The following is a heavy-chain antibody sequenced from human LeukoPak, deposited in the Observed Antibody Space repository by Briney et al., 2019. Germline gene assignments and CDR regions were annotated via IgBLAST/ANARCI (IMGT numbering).Heavy chain of an antibody. J-gene: IGHJ4*02. D-gene: IGHD6-13*01. CDR1: GFTFANAW. CDR3: SSSGSRWDYFDY. V-gene: IGHV3-15*01. Sequence: PGGSLRLSCAVSGFTFANAWMTWVRQAPGKGLEWVGRIKRKNDGGATDYATPAKGRFTISRDDSINTLYLQMNSLKTEDTAVYYCSSSGSRWDYFDYWGQGALVTVSS. CDR2: IKRKNDGGAT.